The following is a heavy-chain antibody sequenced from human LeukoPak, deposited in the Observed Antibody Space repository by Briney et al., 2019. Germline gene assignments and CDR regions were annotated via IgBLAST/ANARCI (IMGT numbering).Heavy chain of an antibody. D-gene: IGHD3-22*01. CDR3: ARENYYDSSGWIR. CDR1: GFSFSSQA. Sequence: PGGSLRLSCAASGFSFSSQAMHWVRQAPGKGLEWLGFILSDGNSKYYADSVKGRFTISRDNSRNTLYLQMNSLRAEDTAVYYCARENYYDSSGWIRWGQGTLVTVSS. J-gene: IGHJ4*02. V-gene: IGHV3-30*04. CDR2: ILSDGNSK.